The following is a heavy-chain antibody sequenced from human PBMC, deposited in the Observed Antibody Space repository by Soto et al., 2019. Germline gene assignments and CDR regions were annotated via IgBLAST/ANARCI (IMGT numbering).Heavy chain of an antibody. CDR3: ARDPLSSGSGLDPFDD. J-gene: IGHJ4*02. Sequence: QVQLVQSGAEVQKPGSSGKVSCKASGGTFSSYAISWVRQAPGPGLEWMGGIIPIFGTANYAQKFQGRVTITADESTSTAYMELSSLRSEDTAVYYCARDPLSSGSGLDPFDDWGQGTLVTVSS. V-gene: IGHV1-69*01. CDR1: GGTFSSYA. D-gene: IGHD6-19*01. CDR2: IIPIFGTA.